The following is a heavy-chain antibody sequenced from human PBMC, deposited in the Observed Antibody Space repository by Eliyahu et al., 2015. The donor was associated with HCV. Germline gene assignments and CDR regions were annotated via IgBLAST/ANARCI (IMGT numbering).Heavy chain of an antibody. Sequence: EVQLLESGGGLVQPGGSLRLSCAASGFTFSSYAMXWVRQAPGKGLEWVSAISGSGGSTYYADSVKGRFTISRDNSKNTLYLQMNSLRAEDTAVYYCAKVPRPDLTTVVTELFDYWGQGTLVTVSS. CDR3: AKVPRPDLTTVVTELFDY. D-gene: IGHD4-23*01. V-gene: IGHV3-23*01. CDR1: GFTFSSYA. J-gene: IGHJ4*02. CDR2: ISGSGGST.